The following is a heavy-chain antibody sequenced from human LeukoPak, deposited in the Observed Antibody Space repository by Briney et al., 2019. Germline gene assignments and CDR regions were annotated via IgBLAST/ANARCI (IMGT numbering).Heavy chain of an antibody. V-gene: IGHV3-64D*06. CDR1: GFTFSSYA. J-gene: IGHJ4*02. CDR2: ISSNGGST. Sequence: GGSLRLSCSASGFTFSSYAMHWVRQAPGKGLEYVSAISSNGGSTYYADSVKGRFTISRDNSKNTLYLQMSSLRAEDTAVYYCVKEGGYDILTGHDYWGQGTLVTVSS. CDR3: VKEGGYDILTGHDY. D-gene: IGHD3-9*01.